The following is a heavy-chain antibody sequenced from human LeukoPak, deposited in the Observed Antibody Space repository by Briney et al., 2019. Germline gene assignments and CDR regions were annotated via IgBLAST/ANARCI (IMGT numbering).Heavy chain of an antibody. CDR1: GGSISSYY. D-gene: IGHD2/OR15-2a*01. J-gene: IGHJ6*02. CDR3: AREDFYYGMDV. CDR2: IYYSGST. Sequence: SETLSLTCTVSGGSISSYYWSWIRQPPGKGLEWIGYIYYSGSTNYNPSLKSRVTISVDTSKNQFSLKLSSVTAADTAVYYCAREDFYYGMDVWGQGTTVTISS. V-gene: IGHV4-59*01.